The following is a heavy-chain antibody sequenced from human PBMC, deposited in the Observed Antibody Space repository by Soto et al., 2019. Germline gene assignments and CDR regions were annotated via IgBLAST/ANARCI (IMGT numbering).Heavy chain of an antibody. Sequence: SETLSLTCTVSGGSMTSYYWSWIRQPPGRGLEWIGFIYYAGSTKYNPSLNSRVTISVDTSKNQFSLTVTSVTAADTAVYYCARRIVATETLDYWGQGTLVTVSS. CDR1: GGSMTSYY. V-gene: IGHV4-59*08. J-gene: IGHJ4*02. D-gene: IGHD5-12*01. CDR2: IYYAGST. CDR3: ARRIVATETLDY.